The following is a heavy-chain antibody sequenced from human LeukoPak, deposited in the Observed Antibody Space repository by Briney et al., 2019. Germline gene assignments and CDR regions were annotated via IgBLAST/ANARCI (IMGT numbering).Heavy chain of an antibody. CDR3: ARDLSLGYCSSTSCYPRGGAFDI. J-gene: IGHJ3*02. CDR1: GFTFSSYA. CDR2: ISYDGSNK. Sequence: GGSLRLSCAASGFTFSSYAMHWVRQAPGKGLEWVAVISYDGSNKYYADSVKGRFTISRDNSKNTLYLQMNSLRAEDTAVYYCARDLSLGYCSSTSCYPRGGAFDIWGQGTMVTVSS. V-gene: IGHV3-30-3*01. D-gene: IGHD2-2*01.